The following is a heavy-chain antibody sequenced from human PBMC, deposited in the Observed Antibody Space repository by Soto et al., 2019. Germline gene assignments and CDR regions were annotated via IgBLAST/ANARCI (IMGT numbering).Heavy chain of an antibody. CDR2: IYYSGST. CDR3: ARHRQQLELFDY. Sequence: PSETLSLTCTASGGSISSYYWSWIRQPPGKGLEWIGYIYYSGSTNYNPSLKSRVTISVDTSKNQFSLKLSSVTAADTAVYYCARHRQQLELFDYWGQGTLVTVSS. J-gene: IGHJ4*02. CDR1: GGSISSYY. V-gene: IGHV4-59*08. D-gene: IGHD6-13*01.